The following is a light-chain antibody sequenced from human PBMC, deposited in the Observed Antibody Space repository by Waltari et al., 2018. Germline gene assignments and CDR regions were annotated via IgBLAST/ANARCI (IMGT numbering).Light chain of an antibody. CDR2: AAS. Sequence: DIQMTQSPSSLPASIGDRVIITCRASQSITTYLSWFQQKPGKAPKLLIYAASSLQSGVSSRFSGSGSGTDFTLTISSLQPEDFATYYCQHFKTYPITFGQGTRLEIK. CDR3: QHFKTYPIT. J-gene: IGKJ5*01. V-gene: IGKV1-39*01. CDR1: QSITTY.